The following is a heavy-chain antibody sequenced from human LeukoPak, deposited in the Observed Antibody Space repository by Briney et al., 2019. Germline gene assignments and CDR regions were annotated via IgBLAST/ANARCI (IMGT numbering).Heavy chain of an antibody. CDR3: ARGSTTPADY. J-gene: IGHJ4*02. CDR1: GGTFSSYA. Sequence: GASVKVSCKASGGTFSSYAISWVRQAPGQGLKWMGGIISIFGTANYAQKFQGRGTITADESTSTAYMELSSLRSEDTAVYYCARGSTTPADYWGQGTLVTVSS. D-gene: IGHD2-15*01. CDR2: IISIFGTA. V-gene: IGHV1-69*13.